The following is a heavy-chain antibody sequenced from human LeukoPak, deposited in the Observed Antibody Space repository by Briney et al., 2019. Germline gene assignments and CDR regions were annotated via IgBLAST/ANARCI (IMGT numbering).Heavy chain of an antibody. D-gene: IGHD6-19*01. CDR2: ISGSGGST. CDR3: SYSSGWSGTFDY. Sequence: PGGSLRLSCAASGFTFSSYAMSWVRQAPGKGLEWVSAISGSGGSTYYADSVKGRFTISRDNSKNTLYLQMNSLRAEDTAVYYCSYSSGWSGTFDYWGQGTLVTVSS. V-gene: IGHV3-23*01. CDR1: GFTFSSYA. J-gene: IGHJ4*02.